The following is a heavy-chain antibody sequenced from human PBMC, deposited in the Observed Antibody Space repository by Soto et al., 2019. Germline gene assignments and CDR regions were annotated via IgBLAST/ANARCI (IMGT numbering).Heavy chain of an antibody. D-gene: IGHD2-15*01. J-gene: IGHJ6*03. V-gene: IGHV3-7*04. CDR2: IKQDGSGK. CDR1: GFTFSSYW. CDR3: ARAGYCSGGSCYYDYYYMDV. Sequence: GGSLRLSCAASGFTFSSYWMSWVRQAPGKGLEWVANIKQDGSGKYYVDSVKGRFTISRDSAKNSLYLQMNSLRAEDTAVYYCARAGYCSGGSCYYDYYYMDVWVKGTTVTVSS.